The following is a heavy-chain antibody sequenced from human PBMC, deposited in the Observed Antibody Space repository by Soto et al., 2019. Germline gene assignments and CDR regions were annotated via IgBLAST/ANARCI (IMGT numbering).Heavy chain of an antibody. V-gene: IGHV3-53*04. D-gene: IGHD4-17*01. CDR2: IYSGGST. Sequence: EVQLVESGGGLVQPGGSLRLSCAASGFTVSSNYMSWVRQAPGKGLEWVSVIYSGGSTYYADSVKGRFTISRHNSKNTLYLQMNSLRAEDTAVYYCARHYGDYRGNFDYWGQGTLVIVSS. CDR1: GFTVSSNY. CDR3: ARHYGDYRGNFDY. J-gene: IGHJ4*02.